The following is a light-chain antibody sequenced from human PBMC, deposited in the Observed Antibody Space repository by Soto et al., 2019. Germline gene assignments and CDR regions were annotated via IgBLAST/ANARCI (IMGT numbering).Light chain of an antibody. CDR2: GAS. CDR3: QHFGTSPPYT. J-gene: IGKJ2*01. V-gene: IGKV3-20*01. CDR1: PSISANH. Sequence: EIGLTQSPCLLSSSPGETAVLSCRASPSISANHLAWYQLRPGQSPRLRIDGASGRAAGVPGRSSGSGSGTEFTLTISRLVPEDVVVYCCQHFGTSPPYTFGQGTKLEI.